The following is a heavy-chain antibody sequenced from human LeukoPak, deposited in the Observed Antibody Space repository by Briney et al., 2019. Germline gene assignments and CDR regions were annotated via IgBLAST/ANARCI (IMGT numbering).Heavy chain of an antibody. CDR2: IYYSGST. J-gene: IGHJ5*02. CDR3: ARHRTGSYPVGFDP. Sequence: SETLSLTCTVSGGSISSSSYYWGWIRQPPGKGLEWIGSIYYSGSTYYNPSLKSRVTISVDTSKNQFSLKLSSVTAADTAVYYCARHRTGSYPVGFDPWGQGTLVTVSS. D-gene: IGHD1-26*01. V-gene: IGHV4-39*01. CDR1: GGSISSSSYY.